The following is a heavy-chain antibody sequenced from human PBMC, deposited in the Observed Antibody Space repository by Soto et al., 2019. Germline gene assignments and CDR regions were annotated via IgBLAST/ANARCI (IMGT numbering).Heavy chain of an antibody. CDR1: GYSFTSYW. D-gene: IGHD3-3*01. V-gene: IGHV5-10-1*01. J-gene: IGHJ5*02. CDR3: ARLPRITIFGVVKAANWFDP. Sequence: AGESLKISCKGSGYSFTSYWISWVRQMPGKGLEWMGRIDPSDSYTNYSPSFQGHVTISADKSISTAYQQWSSLKASDTAMYYCARLPRITIFGVVKAANWFDPWGQGTLVTV. CDR2: IDPSDSYT.